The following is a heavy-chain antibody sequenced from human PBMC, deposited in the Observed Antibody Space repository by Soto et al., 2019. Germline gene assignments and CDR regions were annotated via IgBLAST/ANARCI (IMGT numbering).Heavy chain of an antibody. V-gene: IGHV3-33*01. Sequence: QVQLVESGGGVVQPGRSLRLSCAASGFTFSSYGMHWVRQAPGKGLEWVAVIWYDGSNKYYADSVKGRFTISRDNSMNTPYLQMHSLRAEDTAVYYCARDNYYGMDVWGQGTTVTVSS. J-gene: IGHJ6*02. CDR1: GFTFSSYG. CDR3: ARDNYYGMDV. CDR2: IWYDGSNK.